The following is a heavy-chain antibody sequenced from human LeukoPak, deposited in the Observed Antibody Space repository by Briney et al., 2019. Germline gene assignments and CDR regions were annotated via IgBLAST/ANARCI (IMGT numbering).Heavy chain of an antibody. D-gene: IGHD2-15*01. CDR2: IYWDDDK. V-gene: IGHV2-5*08. CDR1: GGSISSYYW. CDR3: AHSLTGGGAFDI. J-gene: IGHJ3*02. Sequence: TLSLTCTVSGGSISSYYWSWIRQPPGKALEWLALIYWDDDKRYRPSLKSRLTITKDISKNQVVLTMTNIDPVDTATYYCAHSLTGGGAFDIWGQGTMVTVSS.